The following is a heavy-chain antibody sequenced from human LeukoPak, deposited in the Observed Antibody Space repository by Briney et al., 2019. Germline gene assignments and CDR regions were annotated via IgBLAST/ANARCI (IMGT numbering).Heavy chain of an antibody. Sequence: SETLSLTCAVYGGSFSGYYWSWIRQPPGKGLEWIGEINHSGSTNYNPSLKSRVTISVDTSKNQVSLKLSSVTAADTAVYYCARGQIYYMDVWGKGTTVTVSS. CDR3: ARGQIYYMDV. CDR1: GGSFSGYY. CDR2: INHSGST. V-gene: IGHV4-34*01. J-gene: IGHJ6*03.